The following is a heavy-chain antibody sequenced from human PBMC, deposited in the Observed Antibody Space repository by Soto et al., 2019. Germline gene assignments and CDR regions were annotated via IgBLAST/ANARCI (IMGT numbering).Heavy chain of an antibody. CDR1: GDTLRQYD. Sequence: GASVKISWKASGDTLRQYDIHWVRLATGHGLEWMGWMNPRSGKTGYAQKFRRRVSMTWNTAMNTAYMELSSLTYKDTDLYFRTRARGADTVVFCGQGSRLTVTS. J-gene: IGHJ1*01. D-gene: IGHD2-15*01. V-gene: IGHV1-8*01. CDR2: MNPRSGKT. CDR3: TRARGADTVVF.